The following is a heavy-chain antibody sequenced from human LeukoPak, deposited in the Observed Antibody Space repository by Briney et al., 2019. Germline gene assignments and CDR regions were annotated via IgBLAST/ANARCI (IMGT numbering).Heavy chain of an antibody. V-gene: IGHV5-51*01. CDR3: ARLPGQILIAARPGSDAFDI. CDR1: GYSFTSYW. J-gene: IGHJ3*02. D-gene: IGHD6-6*01. CDR2: IYPGDSDT. Sequence: GESLKISCKGSGYSFTSYWIGWVRQMPGKGLEWMGIIYPGDSDTRYSPSFQGQVTISADKSISTAYLQWSSLKASDTAMYYCARLPGQILIAARPGSDAFDIWGQGTMVTVSS.